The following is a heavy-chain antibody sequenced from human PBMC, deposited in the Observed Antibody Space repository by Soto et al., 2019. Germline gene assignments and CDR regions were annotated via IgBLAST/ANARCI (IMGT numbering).Heavy chain of an antibody. V-gene: IGHV3-30-3*01. J-gene: IGHJ4*02. CDR3: ARGGGFCGADCYKGGIDY. CDR2: ISYDGSDK. CDR1: GFTFSPYT. D-gene: IGHD2-21*02. Sequence: PGGSLRLSCAASGFTFSPYTMQWVRQTPGKGLEWVAVISYDGSDKNYADSVRGRFTISRDNSKNTLFLQMNSLRAEDTALYYCARGGGFCGADCYKGGIDYWGQGALVTVSS.